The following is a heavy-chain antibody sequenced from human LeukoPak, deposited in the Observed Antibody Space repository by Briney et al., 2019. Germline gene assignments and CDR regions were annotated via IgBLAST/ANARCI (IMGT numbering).Heavy chain of an antibody. CDR2: IDPSDGST. D-gene: IGHD3-10*01. CDR3: ARAMVRGVPYDMDV. CDR1: GYTFTGYF. V-gene: IGHV1-46*01. Sequence: ASVKVSCKASGYTFTGYFIHWVRQAPGQGLDWMGIIDPSDGSTTYAQKFQGRLTMTRDTSTSTVYMELSSLRSDDTAVYYCARAMVRGVPYDMDVWGQGTPVTVSS. J-gene: IGHJ6*02.